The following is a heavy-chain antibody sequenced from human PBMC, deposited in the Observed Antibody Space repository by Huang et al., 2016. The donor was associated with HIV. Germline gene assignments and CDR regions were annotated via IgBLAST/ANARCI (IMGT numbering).Heavy chain of an antibody. CDR2: IVPLVSVT. CDR3: AREGQTWYGKPIAAFEI. CDR1: GGSFNSLA. D-gene: IGHD6-13*01. V-gene: IGHV1-69*04. J-gene: IGHJ3*02. Sequence: VQLVQSGAEVKRPGTSVKISCKASGGSFNSLAFNWVRQAPGQGLQYMGGIVPLVSVTNYAEKFRGRLSSSADKSTSTVFMELRGLTSEDTAVFFCAREGQTWYGKPIAAFEIWGQGTSVIVSP.